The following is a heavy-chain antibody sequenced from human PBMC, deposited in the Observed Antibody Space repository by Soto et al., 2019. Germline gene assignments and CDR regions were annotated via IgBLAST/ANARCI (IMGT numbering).Heavy chain of an antibody. D-gene: IGHD6-6*01. CDR1: GGSFSGYY. Sequence: SQTLSLTCAVYGGSFSGYYWSWIRQPPGKGLEWIGEINHSGSTNYNPSLKSRVTISVDTSKNQFSLKLSSVTAADTAVYYCARVPGYSSSYYFDYWGQGTLVTVSS. V-gene: IGHV4-34*01. CDR2: INHSGST. J-gene: IGHJ4*02. CDR3: ARVPGYSSSYYFDY.